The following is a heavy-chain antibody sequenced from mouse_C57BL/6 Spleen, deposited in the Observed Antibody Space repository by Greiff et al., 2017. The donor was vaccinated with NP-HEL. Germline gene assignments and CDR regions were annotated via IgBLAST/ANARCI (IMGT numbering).Heavy chain of an antibody. CDR3: ARSGYYGSSYDWYFDV. CDR2: IYPGDGDT. Sequence: VQLQQSGAELVKPGASVKISCKASGYAFSSYWMNWVKQRPGKGLEWIGQIYPGDGDTNYNGKFKGKATLTADKSSSTAYMQLSSLTSEDSAVYFGARSGYYGSSYDWYFDVWGTGTTVTVSS. CDR1: GYAFSSYW. V-gene: IGHV1-80*01. D-gene: IGHD1-1*01. J-gene: IGHJ1*03.